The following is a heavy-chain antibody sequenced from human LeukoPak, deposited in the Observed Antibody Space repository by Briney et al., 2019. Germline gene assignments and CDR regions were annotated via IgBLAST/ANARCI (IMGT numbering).Heavy chain of an antibody. CDR2: IDPDSGGT. V-gene: IGHV1-2*02. J-gene: IGHJ4*02. CDR1: GYTFTGYY. Sequence: GASVRVSCKTSGYTFTGYYLHWVRQAPGQGLEWTGRIDPDSGGTHYAQKFQVRVTVTRDTSITTVYMELSGLTSDDTAVYYCARVPGPYTTSRFDYWGQGTLVTVSS. CDR3: ARVPGPYTTSRFDY. D-gene: IGHD2-2*02.